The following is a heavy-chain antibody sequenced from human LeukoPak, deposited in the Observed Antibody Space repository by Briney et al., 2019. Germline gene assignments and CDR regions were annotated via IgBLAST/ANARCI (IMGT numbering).Heavy chain of an antibody. CDR3: ARDRGTYRPIDY. Sequence: GGSLRLSCVASGFTFSTFAMNWVRQAPGKGLEWVSTISETGRSTYYADSVKGQFTISRDNAQNSLYLQMNSLRAEDTAIYYCARDRGTYRPIDYWGQGTLGTVSS. CDR2: ISETGRST. J-gene: IGHJ4*02. CDR1: GFTFSTFA. D-gene: IGHD1-26*01. V-gene: IGHV3-23*01.